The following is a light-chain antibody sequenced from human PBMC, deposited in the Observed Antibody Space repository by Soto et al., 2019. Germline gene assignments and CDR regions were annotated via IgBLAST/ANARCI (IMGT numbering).Light chain of an antibody. CDR2: DAS. J-gene: IGKJ5*01. CDR3: QQRSNWQVT. Sequence: EIVLTQSPATLSLSPGERATLSCRVSQSVSSYLAWYQQKPGQPPRLLIYDASNRATGIPARFSGSGSGTDFTLTISSLEPEDFAVYYCQQRSNWQVTFGQGTRLEI. V-gene: IGKV3-11*01. CDR1: QSVSSY.